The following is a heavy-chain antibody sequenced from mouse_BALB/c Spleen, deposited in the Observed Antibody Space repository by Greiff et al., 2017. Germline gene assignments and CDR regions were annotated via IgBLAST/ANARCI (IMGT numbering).Heavy chain of an antibody. CDR1: GFTFTDYY. V-gene: IGHV7-3*02. CDR2: IRNKTNGYTT. J-gene: IGHJ1*01. Sequence: EVQVVESGGGLVQPGGSLRLSCATSGFTFTDYYMSWVRQPPGKALEWLGFIRNKTNGYTTEYSASVKGRFTISRDNSQSILYLQMNTLRAEDSATYDCARDDPCYTGSSYRYWYFDVWGAGTTVTVSS. D-gene: IGHD1-1*01. CDR3: ARDDPCYTGSSYRYWYFDV.